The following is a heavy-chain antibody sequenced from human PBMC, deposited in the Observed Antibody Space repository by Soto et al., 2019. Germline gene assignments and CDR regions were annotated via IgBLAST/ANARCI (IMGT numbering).Heavy chain of an antibody. CDR1: GFSLRSYY. J-gene: IGHJ4*02. V-gene: IGHV3-21*06. CDR2: ISPSSSFQ. D-gene: IGHD3-10*01. Sequence: GSLRLSCAASGFSLRSYYRNWVRQAPGRGLEWVSSISPSSSFQNYADSVKGRFTISRDNAKSSVNLQMNSLRAEDTAVYYCARVGTDYGSGSPYYSDYWGQGTLVTVSS. CDR3: ARVGTDYGSGSPYYSDY.